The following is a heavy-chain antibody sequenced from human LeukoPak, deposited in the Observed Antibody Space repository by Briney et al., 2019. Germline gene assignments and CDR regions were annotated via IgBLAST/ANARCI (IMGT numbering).Heavy chain of an antibody. CDR1: GFTFGNAR. D-gene: IGHD2-15*01. V-gene: IGHV3-15*01. CDR2: IKSKTDGGTT. CDR3: LARDIVLVVGPTQA. J-gene: IGHJ4*03. Sequence: GGSLRLSCTASGFTFGNARMTWVRQAPGKGLEWVGRIKSKTDGGTTDYAAPVKGRFTISRDDSKNTLYLQMNSLKSEDTAVYSSLARDIVLVVGPTQARGHGTLVIFS.